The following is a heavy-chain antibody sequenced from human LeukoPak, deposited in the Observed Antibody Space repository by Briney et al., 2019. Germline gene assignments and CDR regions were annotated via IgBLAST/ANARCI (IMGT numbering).Heavy chain of an antibody. D-gene: IGHD2-2*02. J-gene: IGHJ6*03. CDR1: GYTFTGYY. Sequence: ASVKVSCKASGYTFTGYYLLWVRQAPGQGLEWMGWINPNSGATDYAQTFQARVTLTRDTSIGTAYMELTGLKSDDTAVYYCARGFCSTSCYTGYYYYYMDVWGKGTTVTVSS. V-gene: IGHV1-2*02. CDR2: INPNSGAT. CDR3: ARGFCSTSCYTGYYYYYMDV.